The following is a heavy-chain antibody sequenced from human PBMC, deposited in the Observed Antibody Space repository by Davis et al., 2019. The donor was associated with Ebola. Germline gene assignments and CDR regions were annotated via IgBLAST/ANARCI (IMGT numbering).Heavy chain of an antibody. CDR3: ARVPKPSPYCSGGSCYSYYYGMDV. V-gene: IGHV1-18*01. CDR1: GYTFTSYG. CDR2: ISAYNGNT. D-gene: IGHD2-15*01. J-gene: IGHJ6*02. Sequence: ASVKVSCKASGYTFTSYGISWVRQAPGQGLEWMGWISAYNGNTNYAQKLQGRVTITRDTSASTAYMELSSLRSDDTAVYYCARVPKPSPYCSGGSCYSYYYGMDVWGQGTTVTVSS.